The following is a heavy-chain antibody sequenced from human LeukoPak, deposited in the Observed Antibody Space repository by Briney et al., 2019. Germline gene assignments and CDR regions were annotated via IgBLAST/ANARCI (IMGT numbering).Heavy chain of an antibody. J-gene: IGHJ4*02. Sequence: EGSVKVSCKASGYTFTSYDINWVRQATGQGLEWMGWMNPNSGNTGYAQKFQGRVTMARNTSISTAYMELSSLRSEDTAVYYCARGGGDYDFWSGYYYFDYWGQGTLVTVSS. D-gene: IGHD3-3*01. CDR2: MNPNSGNT. CDR1: GYTFTSYD. CDR3: ARGGGDYDFWSGYYYFDY. V-gene: IGHV1-8*01.